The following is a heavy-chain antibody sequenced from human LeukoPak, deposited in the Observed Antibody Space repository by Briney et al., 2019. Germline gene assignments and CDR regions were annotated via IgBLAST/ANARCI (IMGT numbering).Heavy chain of an antibody. D-gene: IGHD6-6*01. V-gene: IGHV3-21*01. J-gene: IGHJ5*02. CDR1: GFTFSSYS. CDR2: ISSSSSYI. CDR3: ARAQYSSSSFNLWFDP. Sequence: GGSLRLSCAASGFTFSSYSMNWVRQAPGKGLEWVSSISSSSSYIYYADSVKGRFTISRDNAKNSLYLQMNSLRAEDTAVYYCARAQYSSSSFNLWFDPWGQGTLVTVSS.